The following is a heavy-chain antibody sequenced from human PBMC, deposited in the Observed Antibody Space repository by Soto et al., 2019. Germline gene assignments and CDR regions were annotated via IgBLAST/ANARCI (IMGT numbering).Heavy chain of an antibody. D-gene: IGHD3-9*01. CDR3: GRLEGLATISYYFDY. CDR1: GGSFSCYY. V-gene: IGHV4-39*01. CDR2: VYYSGST. J-gene: IGHJ4*02. Sequence: PSETLSLTCAVYGGSFSCYYWGWGRQPPGKGLEWIGSVYYSGSTYYNPSLESRVTISADKSKNQFSLKLMSLSAADTAVYYCGRLEGLATISYYFDYWGQGALVTVSS.